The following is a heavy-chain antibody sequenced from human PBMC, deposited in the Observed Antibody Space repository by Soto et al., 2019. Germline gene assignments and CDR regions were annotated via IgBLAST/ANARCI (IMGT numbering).Heavy chain of an antibody. J-gene: IGHJ4*02. CDR3: ARERGGFDY. Sequence: GSLSLSCGSSGFTCITYEMNWVRQAPGKGLEWVSYISTSGSTIYYADSVKGRFTISRDNAKNSVYLQMNSLRAEDTAFYYCARERGGFDYWGQGTLVTVSS. V-gene: IGHV3-48*03. CDR2: ISTSGSTI. CDR1: GFTCITYE. D-gene: IGHD3-16*01.